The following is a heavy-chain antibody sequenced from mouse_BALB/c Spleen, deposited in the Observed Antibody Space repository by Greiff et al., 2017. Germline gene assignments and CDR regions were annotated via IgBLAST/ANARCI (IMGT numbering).Heavy chain of an antibody. CDR2: IYPGDGDT. CDR3: ANGITTGFAY. CDR1: GYAFSSYW. D-gene: IGHD1-1*01. J-gene: IGHJ3*01. Sequence: QVQLQQSGAELVRPGSSVKISCKASGYAFSSYWMNWVKQRPGQGLEWIGQIYPGDGDTNYNGKFKGKATLTADKSSSTAYMQLSSLTSEDSAVYFCANGITTGFAYWGQGTLVTVSA. V-gene: IGHV1-80*01.